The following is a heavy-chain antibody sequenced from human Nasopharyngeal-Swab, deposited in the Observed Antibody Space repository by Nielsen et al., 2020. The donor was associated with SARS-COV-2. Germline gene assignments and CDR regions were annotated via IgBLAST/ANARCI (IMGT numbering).Heavy chain of an antibody. V-gene: IGHV7-4-1*02. CDR3: AKDVLGIAAAPPLGAFDI. J-gene: IGHJ3*02. Sequence: WVRQAPGQGPEWMGWINTKTGNPTYTQGFTGRFVFSLDTSVNTAYLQISSLKPEDTAVYYCAKDVLGIAAAPPLGAFDIWGQGTMVTVSS. D-gene: IGHD6-13*01. CDR2: INTKTGNP.